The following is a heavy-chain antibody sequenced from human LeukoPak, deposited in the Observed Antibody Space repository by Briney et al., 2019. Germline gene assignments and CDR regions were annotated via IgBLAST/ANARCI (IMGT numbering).Heavy chain of an antibody. J-gene: IGHJ4*02. D-gene: IGHD3-3*01. CDR3: ARGGIPAYDFWSGYNY. CDR2: IYSGGST. Sequence: PGGSLRLSCAASGFTVSSNYMSWVRQAPGKGLEWVSVIYSGGSTYYADSVKGRFTISRDNSKNTLYLQMNSLRAEDTAVYYCARGGIPAYDFWSGYNYWGQGTLVTVSS. CDR1: GFTVSSNY. V-gene: IGHV3-53*01.